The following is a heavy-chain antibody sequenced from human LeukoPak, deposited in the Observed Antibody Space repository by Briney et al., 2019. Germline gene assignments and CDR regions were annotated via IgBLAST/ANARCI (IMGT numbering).Heavy chain of an antibody. D-gene: IGHD3-22*01. CDR2: IWYDGTNE. CDR1: GFSFSSYA. CDR3: ARDYSNYYDSSGYY. V-gene: IGHV3-33*01. J-gene: IGHJ4*02. Sequence: QPGRSLRLSCAASGFSFSSYAMHWVRQAPGKGLEWVALIWYDGTNEYYADSVKGRFTVSRDNSKNTLYLQMNSLRDEDTAVYYCARDYSNYYDSSGYYWGQGTLVTVSS.